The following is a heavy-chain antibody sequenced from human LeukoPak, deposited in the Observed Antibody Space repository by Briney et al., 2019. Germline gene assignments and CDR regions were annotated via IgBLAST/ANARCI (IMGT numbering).Heavy chain of an antibody. V-gene: IGHV4-59*10. CDR3: AREGLWLDY. Sequence: SETLSLTCAVYGGSFSGYYWSWIRQPPGKGLEWIGRIYTSGSTNYNPSLKSRVTMSVDTSKNQFSLKLSSVTAADTAVYYCAREGLWLDYWGQGTLVTISS. D-gene: IGHD5-18*01. CDR1: GGSFSGYY. J-gene: IGHJ4*02. CDR2: IYTSGST.